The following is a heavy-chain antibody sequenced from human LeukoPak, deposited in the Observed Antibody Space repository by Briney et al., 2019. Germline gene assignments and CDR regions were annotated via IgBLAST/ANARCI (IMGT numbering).Heavy chain of an antibody. CDR2: IYYSGST. D-gene: IGHD6-13*01. Sequence: SETLSLTCTVSGGSISSYYWSWIRQPPGKGLEWIGYIYYSGSTNYNLSLKSRVTISVDTSKNQFSLKLSSVTAADTAVYHCAREVSSSWYRYFDYWGQGTLVTVSS. J-gene: IGHJ4*02. V-gene: IGHV4-59*01. CDR1: GGSISSYY. CDR3: AREVSSSWYRYFDY.